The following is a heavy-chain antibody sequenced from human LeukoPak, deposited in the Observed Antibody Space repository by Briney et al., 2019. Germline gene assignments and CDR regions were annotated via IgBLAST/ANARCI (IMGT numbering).Heavy chain of an antibody. CDR3: ARELPREVTLDS. J-gene: IGHJ5*01. V-gene: IGHV3-74*01. CDR1: EFDFFSYG. Sequence: GGSLRLSCVASEFDFFSYGMQWVRQAPGKGLVWVSRIFTDGSTTSYADSVKGRFTISRDNAKNTLYLEMKSLRVEDTAVYYCARELPREVTLDSLGQGTLVTVSP. CDR2: IFTDGSTT. D-gene: IGHD2-21*02.